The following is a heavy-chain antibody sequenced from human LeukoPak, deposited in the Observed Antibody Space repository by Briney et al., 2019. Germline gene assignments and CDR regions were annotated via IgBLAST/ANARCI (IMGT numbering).Heavy chain of an antibody. CDR3: ATPHGGYES. CDR2: ISYDGSNK. D-gene: IGHD5-12*01. V-gene: IGHV3-30*03. J-gene: IGHJ5*02. Sequence: PGGSLRLSCAASGFTFSSYGMHWVRQAPGKGLEWVAVISYDGSNKYYADSVKGRFTISRDNSKNTLYLQMNSLRAEDTAVYYCATPHGGYESWGQGTLVTVSS. CDR1: GFTFSSYG.